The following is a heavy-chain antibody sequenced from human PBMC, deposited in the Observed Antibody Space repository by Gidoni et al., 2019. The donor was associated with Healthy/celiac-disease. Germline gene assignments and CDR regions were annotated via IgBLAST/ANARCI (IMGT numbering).Heavy chain of an antibody. D-gene: IGHD6-19*01. V-gene: IGHV4-38-2*01. CDR3: ARGAPFSGWNTDAFDI. Sequence: QVQLQESGPGLVKPSETLSPTCAVSGYPITRVFYWGWSRQPPGKGLEWIGSSYHSGSTYYNPSLKSRVTISLDTSKNQFSLKLSSVPAADTAVYYCARGAPFSGWNTDAFDIWGQGTMVTVSS. J-gene: IGHJ3*02. CDR1: GYPITRVFY. CDR2: SYHSGST.